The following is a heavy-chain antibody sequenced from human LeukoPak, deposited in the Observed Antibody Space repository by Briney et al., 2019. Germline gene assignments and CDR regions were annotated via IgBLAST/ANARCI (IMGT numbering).Heavy chain of an antibody. J-gene: IGHJ5*02. D-gene: IGHD3-22*01. Sequence: ASVKVSCKASGGTFSSYAISWVRQAPGQGLEWMGGIIPIFGTANYAQKFQGRVTITADESTSTAYMELSSLRSEDTAVYYCASASTPNSYDRPRCWFDPWGQGTLVTVSS. CDR2: IIPIFGTA. CDR1: GGTFSSYA. CDR3: ASASTPNSYDRPRCWFDP. V-gene: IGHV1-69*13.